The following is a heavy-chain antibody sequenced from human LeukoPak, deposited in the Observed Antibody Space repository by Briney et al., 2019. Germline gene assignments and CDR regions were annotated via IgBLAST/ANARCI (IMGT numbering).Heavy chain of an antibody. CDR3: ARDRGVDTAMVSSWFDP. V-gene: IGHV1-18*01. Sequence: ASVKVSCKASGYTFTSYGISWVRQAPGQGLEWMGWISAYNGNTNYAQKLQGRVTMTTDTSTSTAYMELRSLRSDDTAGYYCARDRGVDTAMVSSWFDPWGQGTLVTVSS. CDR1: GYTFTSYG. D-gene: IGHD5-18*01. J-gene: IGHJ5*02. CDR2: ISAYNGNT.